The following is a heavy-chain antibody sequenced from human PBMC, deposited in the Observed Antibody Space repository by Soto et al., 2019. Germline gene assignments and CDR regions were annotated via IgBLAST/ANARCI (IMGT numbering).Heavy chain of an antibody. CDR3: AWSGYLGLYGMYV. V-gene: IGHV1-3*01. Sequence: QVQLVQSGAEVKKPGASVKVSCKASGYTFTSYAMHWVRQAPGQGPEWMGWINAGNGNTRYSQKFQGRVTITTDTSASTAYMELSSLRSDDTAVYYCAWSGYLGLYGMYVWSQGTTVTVSS. CDR1: GYTFTSYA. J-gene: IGHJ6*02. D-gene: IGHD3-3*01. CDR2: INAGNGNT.